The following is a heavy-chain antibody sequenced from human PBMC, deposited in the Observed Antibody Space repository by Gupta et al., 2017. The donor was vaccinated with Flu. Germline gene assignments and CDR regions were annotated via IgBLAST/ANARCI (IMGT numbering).Heavy chain of an antibody. CDR2: ICPGDSDT. J-gene: IGHJ6*02. CDR1: GYNFTNHC. D-gene: IGHD1-1*01. V-gene: IGHV5-51*01. CDR3: ARQSTGYTDYRYYYYTMDV. Sequence: EVQLEQSGAEVKKPGESLKISCKSSGYNFTNHCIGWVRQMPGKGLEWMGIICPGDSDTTYSPSFQGQVTFSADKSISTAYLQWSSLKASDTAMYYCARQSTGYTDYRYYYYTMDVWGHGTTVTVSS.